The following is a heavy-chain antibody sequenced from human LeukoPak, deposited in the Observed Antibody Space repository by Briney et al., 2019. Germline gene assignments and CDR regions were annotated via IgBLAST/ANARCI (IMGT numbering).Heavy chain of an antibody. Sequence: GGSLRLSCAASRFTFSDYYMSWIRQAPGKGLEWVSYISSGGGAIYYADSVKGRFTISRDNAKNSLYLQMNSLRAEDTAVYYCAKLQFQLLSFYGMDVWGQGTTVTVSS. CDR2: ISSGGGAI. CDR1: RFTFSDYY. CDR3: AKLQFQLLSFYGMDV. V-gene: IGHV3-11*04. D-gene: IGHD3-10*01. J-gene: IGHJ6*02.